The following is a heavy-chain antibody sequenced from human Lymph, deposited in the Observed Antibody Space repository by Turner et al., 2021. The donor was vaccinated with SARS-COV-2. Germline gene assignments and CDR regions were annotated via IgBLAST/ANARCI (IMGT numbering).Heavy chain of an antibody. J-gene: IGHJ6*02. D-gene: IGHD3-3*01. Sequence: QVQLVESGVGVVQPGRSLRLSCAASGFTFSSYGMHWVRQAPGKGLEWVAVISYDGSNKYYADSVKGRFTISRDNSKNTLYLQMNSLRAEDTAVYYCAKVRSIFGVVIGGMDVWGQGTTVTVSS. V-gene: IGHV3-30*18. CDR2: ISYDGSNK. CDR1: GFTFSSYG. CDR3: AKVRSIFGVVIGGMDV.